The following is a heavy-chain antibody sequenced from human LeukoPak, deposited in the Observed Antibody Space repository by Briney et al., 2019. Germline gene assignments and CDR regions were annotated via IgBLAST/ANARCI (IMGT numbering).Heavy chain of an antibody. CDR1: GGSFSGYY. V-gene: IGHV4-34*01. Sequence: SETLSLTCAVYGGSFSGYYWSWIRQPPGKGLEWIGEINHSGSTNYNPSLKSRVTISVDTSKNQFSLKLSSVTAADTAVYYCARAGNDHDYDFWSGYAYYYMDVWGKGTTVTVSS. CDR2: INHSGST. D-gene: IGHD3-3*01. CDR3: ARAGNDHDYDFWSGYAYYYMDV. J-gene: IGHJ6*03.